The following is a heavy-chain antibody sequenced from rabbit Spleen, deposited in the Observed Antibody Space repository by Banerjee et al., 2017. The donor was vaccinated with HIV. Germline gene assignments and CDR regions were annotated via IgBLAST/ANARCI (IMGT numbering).Heavy chain of an antibody. CDR1: GVSFSDNSY. CDR3: ARDTSSSFSSYGMDL. D-gene: IGHD1-1*01. Sequence: QSLEESGGDLVKPGASLTLTCIASGVSFSDNSYMCWVRQAPGKGLEWIACIDTGSSGFTYFANWAKGRFTISKTSSTTVTLQMTSLTAADTATYFCARDTSSSFSSYGMDLWGPGTLVT. V-gene: IGHV1S40*01. CDR2: IDTGSSGFT. J-gene: IGHJ6*01.